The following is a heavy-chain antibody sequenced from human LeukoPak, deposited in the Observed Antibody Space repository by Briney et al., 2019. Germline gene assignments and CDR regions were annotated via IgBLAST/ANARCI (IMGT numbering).Heavy chain of an antibody. CDR3: ARSYSSGRPDC. CDR2: IYYSGST. J-gene: IGHJ4*02. V-gene: IGHV4-59*08. CDR1: GGSISSYY. D-gene: IGHD6-19*01. Sequence: SETLSLTCSVSGGSISSYYWSWIRQPLGKGLEWIGYIYYSGSTNYNPSLKSRVTISVDTSKNQFSLKLSSVTAADTAVYYCARSYSSGRPDCWGQGTLVTVSS.